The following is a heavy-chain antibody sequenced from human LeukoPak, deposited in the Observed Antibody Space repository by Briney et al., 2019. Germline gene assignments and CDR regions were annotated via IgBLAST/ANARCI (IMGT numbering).Heavy chain of an antibody. CDR3: AREIHTPDSSGYFDY. CDR2: INPNSGGT. D-gene: IGHD3-22*01. Sequence: GASVKVSCKASGYTFTGYYMHWVRQAPGQGLEWMGWINPNSGGTNYAQKFQGRVTMTRDTSISTAYMELSRLRSDDTAVYYCAREIHTPDSSGYFDYWGQGTLVTVSS. J-gene: IGHJ4*02. CDR1: GYTFTGYY. V-gene: IGHV1-2*02.